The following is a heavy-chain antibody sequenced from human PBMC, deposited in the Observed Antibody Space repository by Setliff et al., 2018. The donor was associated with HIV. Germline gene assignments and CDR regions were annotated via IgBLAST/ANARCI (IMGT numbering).Heavy chain of an antibody. D-gene: IGHD2-15*01. V-gene: IGHV4-39*07. Sequence: SETLSLTCSVSGDSISSSSYYWGWIRQPPGKGLEWIGSIYYSGSTYYNPSLKSRVAMSVDTSKNQFSLKLNSVTAADTAMYYCARESRVVEGSAYWYFDLWGRGTLVTVSS. CDR3: ARESRVVEGSAYWYFDL. CDR1: GDSISSSSYY. J-gene: IGHJ2*01. CDR2: IYYSGST.